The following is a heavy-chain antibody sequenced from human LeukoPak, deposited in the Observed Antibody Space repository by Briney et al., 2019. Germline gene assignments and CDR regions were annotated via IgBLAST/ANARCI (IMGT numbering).Heavy chain of an antibody. CDR1: GFTFSDYY. CDR2: ISSSGSTI. D-gene: IGHD3-10*01. Sequence: GGSLRLSCAVSGFTFSDYYMSWIRQAPGKELEWVSYISSSGSTIYYADSVKGRFTISRDNAKNSLYLQMNSLRAEDTAVYYCARAARTYGSGSYPPIDAFDIWGQGTMVTVSS. V-gene: IGHV3-11*04. J-gene: IGHJ3*02. CDR3: ARAARTYGSGSYPPIDAFDI.